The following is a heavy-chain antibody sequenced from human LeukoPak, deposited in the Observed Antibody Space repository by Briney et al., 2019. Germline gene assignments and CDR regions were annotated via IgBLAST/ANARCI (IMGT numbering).Heavy chain of an antibody. CDR1: GGSISSYY. V-gene: IGHV4-59*01. CDR3: AKGGDYGSINWFDP. CDR2: VYYSGST. Sequence: SETLSLTCTVPGGSISSYYWSWIRQPPGKGLEWIGYVYYSGSTNYNPSLNGRVTISIDTSKNQFSLRLSSVTAADTAVYYCAKGGDYGSINWFDPWGQGTLVTVSS. D-gene: IGHD4-17*01. J-gene: IGHJ5*02.